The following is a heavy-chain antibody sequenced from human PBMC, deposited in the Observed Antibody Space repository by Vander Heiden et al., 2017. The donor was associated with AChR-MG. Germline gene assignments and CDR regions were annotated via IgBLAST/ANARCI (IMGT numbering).Heavy chain of an antibody. CDR2: ISSSSSTI. Sequence: EVQLVESGGGLVQPGGSLRLSCAASGFTFRSYSMSWVRQAPGKGLEWVAYISSSSSTIYYADSVKGRFTISRDNAKNSLYLQMNSLRDEDTAVYYCARSAIWSGYSPYWGQGALVTVSS. J-gene: IGHJ4*02. V-gene: IGHV3-48*02. CDR1: GFTFRSYS. CDR3: ARSAIWSGYSPY. D-gene: IGHD3-3*01.